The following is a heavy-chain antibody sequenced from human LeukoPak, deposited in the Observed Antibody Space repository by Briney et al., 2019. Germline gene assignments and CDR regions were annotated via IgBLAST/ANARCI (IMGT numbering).Heavy chain of an antibody. D-gene: IGHD2-15*01. Sequence: ASVKVSCKASGYTFTSYGISWVRQAPGQGLEWVGWISAYNGNTNYAQKLQGRVTMTTDTSTSTAYMELRSLRSDDTAVYYCARVLGYCSGGSCYFDYWGQGTLVTVSS. V-gene: IGHV1-18*01. J-gene: IGHJ4*02. CDR2: ISAYNGNT. CDR3: ARVLGYCSGGSCYFDY. CDR1: GYTFTSYG.